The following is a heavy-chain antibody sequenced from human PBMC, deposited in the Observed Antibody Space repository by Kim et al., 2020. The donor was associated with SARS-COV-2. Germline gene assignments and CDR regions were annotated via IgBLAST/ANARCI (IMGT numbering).Heavy chain of an antibody. CDR2: IYYSGST. D-gene: IGHD3-10*01. CDR3: ARVLAPYYYGSGSYYWFDP. V-gene: IGHV4-59*01. J-gene: IGHJ5*02. Sequence: SETLSLTCTVSGGSISSYYWSWIRQPPGKGLEWIGYIYYSGSTNYNPSLKSRVTISVDTSKNQFSLKLSSVTAADTAVYYCARVLAPYYYGSGSYYWFDPWRQRTLVTGSS. CDR1: GGSISSYY.